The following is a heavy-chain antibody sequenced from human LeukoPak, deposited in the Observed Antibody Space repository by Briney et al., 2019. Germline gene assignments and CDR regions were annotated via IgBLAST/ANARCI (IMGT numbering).Heavy chain of an antibody. CDR3: ATAGMVAARIAEYFQH. D-gene: IGHD2-15*01. CDR1: GYTLTELS. J-gene: IGHJ1*01. Sequence: ASVKVSCKVSGYTLTELSMHWVRQAPGKGLEGMGGFDPEDGETIYAQKFQGRVTMTEDTSTDTAYMELSSLRSEDTAVYYCATAGMVAARIAEYFQHWGQGTLVTVSS. V-gene: IGHV1-24*01. CDR2: FDPEDGET.